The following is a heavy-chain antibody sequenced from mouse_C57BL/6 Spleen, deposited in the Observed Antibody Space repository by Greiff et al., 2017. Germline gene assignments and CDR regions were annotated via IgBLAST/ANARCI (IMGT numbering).Heavy chain of an antibody. CDR1: GYTFTDYY. CDR2: INPNNGGT. Sequence: EVQLQQSGPELVKPGASVKISCKASGYTFTDYYMNWVKQSHGKSLEWIGDINPNNGGTSYNQKFKGKATLTVDKSSSTAYMELRSLTSEDSAVYYCARPSRSYWGQGTTLTVSS. CDR3: ARPSRSY. J-gene: IGHJ2*01. V-gene: IGHV1-26*01.